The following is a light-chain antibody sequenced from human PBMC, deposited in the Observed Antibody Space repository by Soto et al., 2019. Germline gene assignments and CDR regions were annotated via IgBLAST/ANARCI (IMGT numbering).Light chain of an antibody. J-gene: IGLJ1*01. V-gene: IGLV2-8*01. CDR3: SSYAGSSNV. Sequence: QSVLTQPPSASGSPGQSVAISCTGTSSDVGGYNYVSWYQQHPRKAPKLMIYEVNKRPSGVPDRFSGSKSGNTASLTVSGLQAEDEAAYYCSSYAGSSNVFGTGTKVTVL. CDR1: SSDVGGYNY. CDR2: EVN.